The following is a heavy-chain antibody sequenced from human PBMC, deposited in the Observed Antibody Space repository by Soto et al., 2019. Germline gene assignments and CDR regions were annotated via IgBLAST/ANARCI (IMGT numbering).Heavy chain of an antibody. D-gene: IGHD3-3*01. Sequence: GASVKGSCKTSGYTFSNYAISWVRQAPGQGLEWMGWVSPYNGNANYTEKFQGRVSMTTDTSTTTAYMELTSLTSDDTAIYYCVRTISLIMAATAYWGQGTLVTVSS. J-gene: IGHJ4*02. V-gene: IGHV1-18*04. CDR3: VRTISLIMAATAY. CDR1: GYTFSNYA. CDR2: VSPYNGNA.